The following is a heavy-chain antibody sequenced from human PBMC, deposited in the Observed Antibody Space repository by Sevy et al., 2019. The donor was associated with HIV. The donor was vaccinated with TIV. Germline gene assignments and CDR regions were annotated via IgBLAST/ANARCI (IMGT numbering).Heavy chain of an antibody. CDR3: ARDRPGLRFLEWLFY. CDR2: ISYDGSKK. V-gene: IGHV3-30-3*01. CDR1: GFTFSSYA. J-gene: IGHJ4*02. D-gene: IGHD3-3*01. Sequence: GGSLRLSCAASGFTFSSYAMHWVRQAPGKGLEWVAVISYDGSKKYYADSVKGRFTISRDNSKNTLYLQMNSLRAEDTAVYYCARDRPGLRFLEWLFYWGQGTLVTVSS.